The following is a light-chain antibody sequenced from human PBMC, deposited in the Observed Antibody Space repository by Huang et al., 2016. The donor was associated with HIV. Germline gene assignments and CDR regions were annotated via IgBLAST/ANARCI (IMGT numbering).Light chain of an antibody. Sequence: ERVMRQSPATLSVAPGERVTLSRRASHSVSCNLAWYQQKPGQAPRLLIPARFSGSGSGTEFTLAISSLQSEDSGVYFCQQYDNWPLTFGQGTRLEIK. CDR3: QQYDNWPLT. J-gene: IGKJ5*01. CDR1: HSVSCN. V-gene: IGKV3-15*01.